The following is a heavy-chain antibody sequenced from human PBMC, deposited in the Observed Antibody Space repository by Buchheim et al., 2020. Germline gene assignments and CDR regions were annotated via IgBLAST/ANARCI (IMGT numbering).Heavy chain of an antibody. V-gene: IGHV3-30*01. Sequence: QVQLVESGGGVVQPGRSLRLSCAASGFTFSNYAIHWVRQAPGKGLEWVTVISFGGSHKYYADSVRGRFTVSRDNSKKTLYLQMNSLRVEDTAVYYCARDRYGTSPEFFDYWGQGTL. D-gene: IGHD4-17*01. CDR1: GFTFSNYA. CDR3: ARDRYGTSPEFFDY. CDR2: ISFGGSHK. J-gene: IGHJ4*02.